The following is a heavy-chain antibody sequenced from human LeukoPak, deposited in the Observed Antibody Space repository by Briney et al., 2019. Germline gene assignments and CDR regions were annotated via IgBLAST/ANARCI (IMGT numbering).Heavy chain of an antibody. CDR3: ARYSGSYYFDY. V-gene: IGHV3-53*01. CDR1: GFTVSSNY. Sequence: GGSLRLSCAASGFTVSSNYMSWVRQAPGKGLEWVSVLYSGGRTYYADSVKGRFTISRDNSKNTLYLQMNSLRAEDTAVCYCARYSGSYYFDYWGQGTLVTVSS. J-gene: IGHJ4*02. CDR2: LYSGGRT. D-gene: IGHD2-21*01.